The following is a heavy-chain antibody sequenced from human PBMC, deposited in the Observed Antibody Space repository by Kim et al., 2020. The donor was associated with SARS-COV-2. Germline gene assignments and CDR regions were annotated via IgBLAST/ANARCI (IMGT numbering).Heavy chain of an antibody. J-gene: IGHJ5*02. CDR3: AGDRGASSGYQP. D-gene: IGHD3-22*01. Sequence: NYAQKFQVRVTITADESTSTAYMELSSLRSEDTAVYYCAGDRGASSGYQPWGQGTLVTVSS. V-gene: IGHV1-69*01.